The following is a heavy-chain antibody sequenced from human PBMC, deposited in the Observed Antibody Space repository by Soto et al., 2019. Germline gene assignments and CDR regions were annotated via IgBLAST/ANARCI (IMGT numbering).Heavy chain of an antibody. V-gene: IGHV3-30*18. J-gene: IGHJ6*02. Sequence: QVQLVESGGGVVQPGRSLRLSCAASGFTFSSYGMHWVRQAPGKGLEWVAVISSDGSNKYYADSVKGRFTISRDNSKNTLYLHIHGLRAEDTAVYYCGKSLLGIAAPGRYYYYFGMDVWGQGTTVTVSS. CDR2: ISSDGSNK. CDR1: GFTFSSYG. CDR3: GKSLLGIAAPGRYYYYFGMDV. D-gene: IGHD6-13*01.